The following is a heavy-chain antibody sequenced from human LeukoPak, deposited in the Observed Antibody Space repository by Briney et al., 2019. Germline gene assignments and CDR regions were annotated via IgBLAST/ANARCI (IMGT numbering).Heavy chain of an antibody. D-gene: IGHD3-10*02. CDR1: GFTFSNFG. Sequence: PGGSLRLSCAASGFTFSNFGISWVHQAPGKGLEWVSAISDSGDSTYYADSVKGRFTVSRDNSKNTLYLQMNSLRAEDTAVYYCAELGITMIGGVWGKGTTVTISS. CDR2: ISDSGDST. J-gene: IGHJ6*04. V-gene: IGHV3-23*01. CDR3: AELGITMIGGV.